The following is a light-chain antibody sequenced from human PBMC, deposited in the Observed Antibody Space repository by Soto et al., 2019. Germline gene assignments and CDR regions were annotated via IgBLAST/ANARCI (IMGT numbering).Light chain of an antibody. CDR2: SIN. J-gene: IGLJ3*02. CDR3: SSWDDSLDGPV. CDR1: YSNIGSNF. V-gene: IGLV1-44*01. Sequence: QSVLTQPPSASATPGQTVTISCSGRYSNIGSNFVSWYQRLPGTAPKLLIYSINQRPSGVPDRFSGSKSGTSASLTISGLPSEDEADYFCSSWDDSLDGPVFGGGTKLTVL.